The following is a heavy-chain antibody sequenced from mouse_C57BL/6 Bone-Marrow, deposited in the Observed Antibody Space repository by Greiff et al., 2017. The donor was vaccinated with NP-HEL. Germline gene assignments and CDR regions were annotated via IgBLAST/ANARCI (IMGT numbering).Heavy chain of an antibody. D-gene: IGHD2-2*01. Sequence: VQLQQPGTELVKPGTSVKLSCKSSGYTFTSYWLHWVKQRPGQGLEWIGNINPSNGGTNYNEKFKSKATLTVDKSSSTAYMQLSSLTSDDSAVYYCAREERGLRHGYWYFDFWDTGTTVTVSS. V-gene: IGHV1-53*01. J-gene: IGHJ1*03. CDR2: INPSNGGT. CDR1: GYTFTSYW. CDR3: AREERGLRHGYWYFDF.